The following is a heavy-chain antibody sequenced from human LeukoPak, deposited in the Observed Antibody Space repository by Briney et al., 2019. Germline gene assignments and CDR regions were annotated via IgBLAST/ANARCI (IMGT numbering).Heavy chain of an antibody. Sequence: GGSLRLSCAASGFTFSSYSMSWVRQAPGKGLEWVSSISGSGGSTYYADSVKGRFTISRDDSKNTLSLQMNSLRVEDTAVYYCARDLAWGAFDYWGQGGLVTVSS. V-gene: IGHV3-23*01. J-gene: IGHJ4*02. CDR1: GFTFSSYS. CDR2: ISGSGGST. CDR3: ARDLAWGAFDY. D-gene: IGHD7-27*01.